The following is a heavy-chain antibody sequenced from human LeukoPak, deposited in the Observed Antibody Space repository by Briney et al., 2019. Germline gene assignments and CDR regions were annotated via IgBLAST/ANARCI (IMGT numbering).Heavy chain of an antibody. Sequence: PGGSLRLSCAASGFTFSSYEMNWVRQAPGKGLEWVSYISSSGSTIYYADSVKGRFTISRDNAKNSLYLQMNSLRAEDTAVYYCARVRYCSGGSCYPNFDYWGQGDLVTVSS. CDR2: ISSSGSTI. V-gene: IGHV3-48*03. CDR3: ARVRYCSGGSCYPNFDY. CDR1: GFTFSSYE. J-gene: IGHJ4*02. D-gene: IGHD2-15*01.